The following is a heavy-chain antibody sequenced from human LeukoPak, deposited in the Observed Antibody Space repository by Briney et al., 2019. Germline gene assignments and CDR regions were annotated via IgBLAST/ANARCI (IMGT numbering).Heavy chain of an antibody. Sequence: GGSLRLSCAASTFTFSDYWMSWVRLAPGKGLEWVANIKPDGSDKYYVDSVKGRFTISRDNAKNSLDLQMNSLRGEDTAVYYCARDRTLGAFDLWGQGTMVTVSS. J-gene: IGHJ3*01. V-gene: IGHV3-7*01. CDR1: TFTFSDYW. CDR2: IKPDGSDK. CDR3: ARDRTLGAFDL.